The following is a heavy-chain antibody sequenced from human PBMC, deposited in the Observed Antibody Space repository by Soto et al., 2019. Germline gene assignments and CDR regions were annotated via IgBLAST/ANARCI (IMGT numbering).Heavy chain of an antibody. CDR3: ARDGDDSSGYYRFAFDI. CDR2: IYYSGST. Sequence: QVQLQESGPGLVKPSQTLSLTCTVSGGSISSGGYYWSWIRQHPGKGLEWIGYIYYSGSTYYNPSLKSRVTMSVDTSKNQFSLKLSSVTAADTAVYYCARDGDDSSGYYRFAFDIWGQGTMVTVSS. J-gene: IGHJ3*02. V-gene: IGHV4-31*03. D-gene: IGHD3-22*01. CDR1: GGSISSGGYY.